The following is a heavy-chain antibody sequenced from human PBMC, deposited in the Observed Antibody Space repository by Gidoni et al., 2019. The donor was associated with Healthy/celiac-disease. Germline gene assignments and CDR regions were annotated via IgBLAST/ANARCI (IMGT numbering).Heavy chain of an antibody. CDR2: ISSNGGST. J-gene: IGHJ4*02. Sequence: EVQLVESVAGLLQPGVSPSLSCAASGFPFSRYAMHWVRQAPWKGLEYVAAISSNGGSTYYANSVKGIFTISRDNSKKPLYLQMGSLRAEDMAVYYCARGRSGYSYGFENYFDYWGQGTLVTVSS. CDR3: ARGRSGYSYGFENYFDY. CDR1: GFPFSRYA. D-gene: IGHD5-18*01. V-gene: IGHV3-64*01.